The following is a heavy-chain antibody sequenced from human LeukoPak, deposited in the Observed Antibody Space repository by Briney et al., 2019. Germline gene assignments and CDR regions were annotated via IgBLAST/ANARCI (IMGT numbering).Heavy chain of an antibody. V-gene: IGHV1-2*02. Sequence: ASVKVSCKASGYTFTDYYIYWVRQAPGQGLERMGWINPKSGASTYVRRFHGRVTLTRDTSISTAYMELRTLRCNDTSIYYCARDVETGSWGQGTLVTVSS. J-gene: IGHJ5*02. CDR2: INPKSGAS. D-gene: IGHD2-21*02. CDR1: GYTFTDYY. CDR3: ARDVETGS.